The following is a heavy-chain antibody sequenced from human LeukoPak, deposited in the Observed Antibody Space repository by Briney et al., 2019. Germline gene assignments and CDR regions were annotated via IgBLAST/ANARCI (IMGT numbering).Heavy chain of an antibody. CDR2: IYHSGST. CDR3: AKHASTYIPVAGNFDY. Sequence: SETLSLTCTVSGYSISSGYYWGWIRQPPGKGLEWIGSIYHSGSTYYNPSLKSRVTISVDTSKNQFSLKLSSVTAADTAVYFCAKHASTYIPVAGNFDYWGQGTLVTVSS. J-gene: IGHJ4*02. V-gene: IGHV4-38-2*02. CDR1: GYSISSGYY. D-gene: IGHD6-19*01.